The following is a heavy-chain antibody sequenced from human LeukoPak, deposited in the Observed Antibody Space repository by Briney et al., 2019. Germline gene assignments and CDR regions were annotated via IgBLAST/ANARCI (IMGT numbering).Heavy chain of an antibody. Sequence: SSVNVSCKASGYTFTSYYMQLVRQAPGQALEWMGIINPSGGSKSYAQKFQGRVTMTRDTYKSTVYMELSSLRSEDTAVYYCERGDDIVVVVAALDYWGQGTLVTVSS. CDR1: GYTFTSYY. D-gene: IGHD2-15*01. V-gene: IGHV1-46*01. CDR2: INPSGGSK. J-gene: IGHJ4*02. CDR3: ERGDDIVVVVAALDY.